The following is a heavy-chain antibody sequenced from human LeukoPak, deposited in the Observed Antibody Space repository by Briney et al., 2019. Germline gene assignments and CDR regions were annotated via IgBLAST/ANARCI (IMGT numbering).Heavy chain of an antibody. CDR2: IYYSGRT. Sequence: PSETLSLTCTVSGGSISSSSYYWGWIRQPPGKGLEWIGSIYYSGRTYYNPSLKSRVTISVDTSKDQFSLKLSSVTAADTAVYYCARLGAAAGEFDYWGQGTLVTVSS. J-gene: IGHJ4*02. D-gene: IGHD6-13*01. V-gene: IGHV4-39*01. CDR3: ARLGAAAGEFDY. CDR1: GGSISSSSYY.